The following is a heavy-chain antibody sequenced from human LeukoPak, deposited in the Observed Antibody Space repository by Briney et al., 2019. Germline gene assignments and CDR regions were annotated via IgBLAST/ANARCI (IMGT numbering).Heavy chain of an antibody. J-gene: IGHJ4*02. D-gene: IGHD1-26*01. CDR3: AKDGGSYGGYFDY. CDR1: GFTFSSYA. Sequence: PGGSLRLSCAASGFTFSSYAMSWVRQAPGKGLEWVSAISDSGGSTYYADSVKGRFTISRDNSKNTLYLQMNSLRAEDTAVYYCAKDGGSYGGYFDYWGQGTLVTVSS. V-gene: IGHV3-23*01. CDR2: ISDSGGST.